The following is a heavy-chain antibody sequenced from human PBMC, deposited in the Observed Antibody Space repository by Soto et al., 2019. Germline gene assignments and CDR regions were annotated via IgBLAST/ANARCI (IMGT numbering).Heavy chain of an antibody. CDR3: ARALAVAGSSDY. J-gene: IGHJ4*02. D-gene: IGHD6-19*01. V-gene: IGHV6-1*01. CDR1: GDSVSSNSAA. CDR2: TYYRSKWYN. Sequence: SQXLSLTGTISGDSVSSNSAAWNWIRQSPSRGLEWLGRTYYRSKWYNDYAESVKSRITINPDTSKNQFSLQLNSVTPEDTAVYYCARALAVAGSSDYWGQGTLVTVSS.